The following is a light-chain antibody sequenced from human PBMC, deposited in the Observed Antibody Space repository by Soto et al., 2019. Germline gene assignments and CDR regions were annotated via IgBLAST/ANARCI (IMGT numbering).Light chain of an antibody. J-gene: IGKJ5*01. CDR1: QSVSSSY. CDR2: GIS. CDR3: QQHLSSPEIT. Sequence: EIVLTQSPGTLSLSPVERHTHSCRASQSVSSSYLAWYQQKPGQAPRLLMYGISRRATGIPDRFSGSGSGTDFTLTISGLEPEDFAVYYCQQHLSSPEITFGQGTRLEIK. V-gene: IGKV3-20*01.